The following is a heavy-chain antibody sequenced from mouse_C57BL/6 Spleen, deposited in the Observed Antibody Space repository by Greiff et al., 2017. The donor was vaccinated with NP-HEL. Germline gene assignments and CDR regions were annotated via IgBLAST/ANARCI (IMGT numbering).Heavy chain of an antibody. CDR1: GFTFSSYA. CDR3: TRADYDYDKIWFAY. CDR2: ISSGGDYI. D-gene: IGHD2-4*01. J-gene: IGHJ3*01. Sequence: EVQGVESGEGLVKPGGSLKLSCAASGFTFSSYAMSWVRQTPEKRLEWVAYISSGGDYIYYADTVKGRFTISRDNARNTLYLQMSSLKSEDTAMYYCTRADYDYDKIWFAYWGQGTLVTVSA. V-gene: IGHV5-9-1*02.